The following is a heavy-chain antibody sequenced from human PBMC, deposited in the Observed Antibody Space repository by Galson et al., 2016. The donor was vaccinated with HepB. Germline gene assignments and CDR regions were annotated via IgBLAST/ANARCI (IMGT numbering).Heavy chain of an antibody. CDR2: IYWDDDK. J-gene: IGHJ4*02. Sequence: PALVKPTQTLTLTCTVSGLSIDRSGSGVGVGWIRQPPGKAPEWLALIYWDDDKRYSPSLKNRLTITKDNSKKQVVLTMTNMDPVDTATYYCVHSPWRGPFQHWGQGTLVTVSS. CDR3: VHSPWRGPFQH. CDR1: GLSIDRSGSGVG. V-gene: IGHV2-5*02. D-gene: IGHD1-1*01.